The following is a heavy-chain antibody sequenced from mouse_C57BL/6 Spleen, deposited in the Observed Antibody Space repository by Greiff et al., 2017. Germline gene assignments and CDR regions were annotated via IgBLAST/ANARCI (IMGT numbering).Heavy chain of an antibody. CDR1: GFTFSDYY. V-gene: IGHV5-16*01. CDR3: ASFITVAMDY. CDR2: INYDGSST. Sequence: EVMLVESEGGLVQPGSSMKLSCTASGFTFSDYYMAWVRQVPEKGLEWVANINYDGSSTYYLDSLKSRFIISRDNAKNILYLQMSRLKAEDTATYYCASFITVAMDYWGQGTSVTVSS. J-gene: IGHJ4*01. D-gene: IGHD1-1*01.